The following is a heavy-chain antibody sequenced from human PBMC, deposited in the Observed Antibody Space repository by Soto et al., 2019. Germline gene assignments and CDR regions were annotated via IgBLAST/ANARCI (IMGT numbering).Heavy chain of an antibody. D-gene: IGHD5-18*01. J-gene: IGHJ4*02. Sequence: GGSLRLSCAASGFTFSSYSMNWVRQAPGKGLEWVSSISSSSSYIYYADSVKGRFTISRDNAKNSLYLQMNSLRAEDTAVYYCARGVDTAMVTSFDYWGQGTLVTVSS. CDR3: ARGVDTAMVTSFDY. CDR1: GFTFSSYS. CDR2: ISSSSSYI. V-gene: IGHV3-21*01.